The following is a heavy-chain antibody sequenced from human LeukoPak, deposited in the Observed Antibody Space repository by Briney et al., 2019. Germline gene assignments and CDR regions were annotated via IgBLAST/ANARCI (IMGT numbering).Heavy chain of an antibody. CDR3: ARTPPAGTTPHWYFDL. D-gene: IGHD1-7*01. Sequence: SVKVSCKASGGTFSSYAISWVRQAPGQGLEWMGGIIPIFGTANYAQKFQGRVTITTDESTSTAYMELSSLRSEDTAVYYCARTPPAGTTPHWYFDLWGRGTLVTVSS. CDR2: IIPIFGTA. J-gene: IGHJ2*01. V-gene: IGHV1-69*05. CDR1: GGTFSSYA.